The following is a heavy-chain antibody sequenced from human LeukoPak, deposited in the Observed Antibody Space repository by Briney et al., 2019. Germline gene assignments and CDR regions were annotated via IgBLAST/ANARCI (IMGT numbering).Heavy chain of an antibody. Sequence: KSSETLSLTCTVSGGSISSYYWSWLRQPPGKGLEWVGCIYYSGSTNYNPSLKSRVTISVDTSKNQFSLKLSSVTAADTAVYYCARADYDSSARGAFNIWGQGTMVTVSS. J-gene: IGHJ3*02. CDR2: IYYSGST. V-gene: IGHV4-59*01. CDR1: GGSISSYY. D-gene: IGHD3-22*01. CDR3: ARADYDSSARGAFNI.